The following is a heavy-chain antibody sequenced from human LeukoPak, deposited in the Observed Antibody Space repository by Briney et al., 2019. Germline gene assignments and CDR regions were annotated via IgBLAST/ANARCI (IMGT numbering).Heavy chain of an antibody. Sequence: ASVKVSRKASGYTFTSYGISWVRQAPGQGLEWMGWISAYNGNTNYAQKLQGRATMTTDTSTSTAYMELRSLRSDDTAVYYCARSPPTIFGVVISDIDYWGQGTPVTVSS. J-gene: IGHJ4*02. D-gene: IGHD3-3*02. CDR3: ARSPPTIFGVVISDIDY. CDR1: GYTFTSYG. V-gene: IGHV1-18*01. CDR2: ISAYNGNT.